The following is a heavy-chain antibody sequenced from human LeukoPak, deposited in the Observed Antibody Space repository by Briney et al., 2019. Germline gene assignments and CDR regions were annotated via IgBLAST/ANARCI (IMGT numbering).Heavy chain of an antibody. Sequence: GGSLRLSCAASGFTFSSYAMSWVRQAPGKGLEWVSAISGSGGSTYYADSVKGRFTISRDNSKNTLYLQMNSLRAEDTAVYYCATSVQVIVVVPAASRAVASWGQGPLVTVSS. D-gene: IGHD2-2*01. CDR3: ATSVQVIVVVPAASRAVAS. CDR1: GFTFSSYA. V-gene: IGHV3-23*01. CDR2: ISGSGGST. J-gene: IGHJ4*02.